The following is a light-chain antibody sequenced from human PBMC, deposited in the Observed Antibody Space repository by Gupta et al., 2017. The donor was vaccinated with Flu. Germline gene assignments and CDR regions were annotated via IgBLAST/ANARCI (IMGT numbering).Light chain of an antibody. CDR1: QSVSSC. V-gene: IGKV1-5*03. J-gene: IGKJ2*01. CDR2: KTS. Sequence: STLSVSLGERATLSCRASQSVSSCLDWYKQKPGKAPKLLIYKTSSRDRGIPARFSGSGSGTDFTLTISSREPDDFAIYYCQRHQSSPLFTFGWGTKLEI. CDR3: QRHQSSPLFT.